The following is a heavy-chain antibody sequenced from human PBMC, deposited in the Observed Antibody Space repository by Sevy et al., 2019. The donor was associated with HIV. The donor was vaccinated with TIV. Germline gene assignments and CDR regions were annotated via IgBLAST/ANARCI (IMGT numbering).Heavy chain of an antibody. Sequence: ATVKVSCKASGYTFSSNGITWVGQAPGQGLEWMGWIGLYNGNSNYAQKFRDRVTMTADTSTSTAYMELRSLRSDDTTVYYCARVPTCDYGSATYFDSWGQGSLVTVSS. J-gene: IGHJ4*02. CDR2: IGLYNGNS. D-gene: IGHD3-10*01. CDR1: GYTFSSNG. CDR3: ARVPTCDYGSATYFDS. V-gene: IGHV1-18*01.